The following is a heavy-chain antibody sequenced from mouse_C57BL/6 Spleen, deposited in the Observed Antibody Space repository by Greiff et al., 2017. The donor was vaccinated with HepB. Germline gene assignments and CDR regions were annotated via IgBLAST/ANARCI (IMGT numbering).Heavy chain of an antibody. Sequence: VKLQQPGAELVKPGASVKMSCKASGYTFTSYWITWVNQRPGQGLEWIGDIYPGSGSTNYNEKFKSKATLTVDTSSSTAYMQLSSLTSEDSAVYYCARAGEFITTVVANWYFDVWGTGTTVTVSS. CDR3: ARAGEFITTVVANWYFDV. V-gene: IGHV1-55*01. CDR2: IYPGSGST. D-gene: IGHD1-1*01. J-gene: IGHJ1*03. CDR1: GYTFTSYW.